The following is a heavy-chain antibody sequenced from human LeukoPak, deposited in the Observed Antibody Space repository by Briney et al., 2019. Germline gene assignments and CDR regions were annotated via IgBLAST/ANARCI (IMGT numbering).Heavy chain of an antibody. Sequence: PGGSLRLSCAASGFTFSHYDMHWVRQAPGRGLEWVAYIQFNEKNKYYLDSVRGRFTISRDNSKNTLYLQMNSLRPEDTAVYYCAQGPFKRGSAFDSWGQGTLVTVSS. CDR1: GFTFSHYD. CDR3: AQGPFKRGSAFDS. D-gene: IGHD5-12*01. V-gene: IGHV3-30*02. J-gene: IGHJ4*02. CDR2: IQFNEKNK.